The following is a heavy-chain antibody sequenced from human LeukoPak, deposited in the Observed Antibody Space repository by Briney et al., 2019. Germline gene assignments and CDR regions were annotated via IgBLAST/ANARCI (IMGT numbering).Heavy chain of an antibody. Sequence: PGGSLRLSCAASGFTFSSYAMHWVRQAPGKGLEWVAVISYDGSNKYYADSVKGRFTISRDNSKNTLYLQMNSLRAEDTALYYCAKVGVPAAMELGTRGVATTIELDYWGQGTLVTVSS. V-gene: IGHV3-30*04. CDR2: ISYDGSNK. CDR1: GFTFSSYA. CDR3: AKVGVPAAMELGTRGVATTIELDY. J-gene: IGHJ4*02. D-gene: IGHD2-2*01.